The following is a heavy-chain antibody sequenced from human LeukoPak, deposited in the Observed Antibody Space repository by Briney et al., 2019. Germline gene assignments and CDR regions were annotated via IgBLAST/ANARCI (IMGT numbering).Heavy chain of an antibody. V-gene: IGHV3-9*03. J-gene: IGHJ4*02. CDR1: GFTFDDYA. Sequence: PGRSLRLSCAASGFTFDDYAMHWVRQAPGKGLEWVSGINWNGNDIGYPDSVKGRFTISRDNAKKSLYLQMNSLRAEDMAIYYCTRDNSGWFGHYFESWGQGTLVAVSS. CDR3: TRDNSGWFGHYFES. CDR2: INWNGNDI. D-gene: IGHD6-19*01.